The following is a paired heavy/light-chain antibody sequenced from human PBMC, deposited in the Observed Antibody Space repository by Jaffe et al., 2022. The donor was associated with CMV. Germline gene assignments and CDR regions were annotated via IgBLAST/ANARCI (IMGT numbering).Light chain of an antibody. CDR1: QAISTY. J-gene: IGKJ2*01. Sequence: QLTQSPSSLSASVGDRVTITCRASQAISTYLAWYQQKPGKAPQLLIHGAFTLQSGVPSRFSGSGSPTDFILTISSLQPEDVATYYCQLLTPQYTFGRGTKVEIK. V-gene: IGKV1-9*01. CDR3: QLLTPQYT. CDR2: GAF.
Heavy chain of an antibody. D-gene: IGHD2-21*02. Sequence: QVQLQESGPGLVKPSETLSLTCTVSGGSFNKYFWSWIRQPPGKELEWIANVYYNEGNIYNPSLTTYNPSLESRVTIRVETSKNQFSLNLRSVTAADTAVYYCARGNGGDPLVFYHYYYYLDVWGKGTTVTVSS. CDR3: ARGNGGDPLVFYHYYYYLDV. CDR2: VYYNEGNIYNPSLT. V-gene: IGHV4-59*01. J-gene: IGHJ6*03. CDR1: GGSFNKYF.